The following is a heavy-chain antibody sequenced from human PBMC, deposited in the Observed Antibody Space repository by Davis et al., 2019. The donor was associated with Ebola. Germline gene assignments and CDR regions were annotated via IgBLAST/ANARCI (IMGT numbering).Heavy chain of an antibody. J-gene: IGHJ6*03. CDR2: IYYSGST. CDR1: GGSISSYY. Sequence: SETLSLTCTVSGGSISSYYWSWIRQPPGKGLEWIGYIYYSGSTNYNPSLKSRVTISVDKSKNQFSLKLSSVTAADTAVYYCARGPHGLGQLLVLRDYYMDVWGKGTTVTVSS. CDR3: ARGPHGLGQLLVLRDYYMDV. V-gene: IGHV4-59*12. D-gene: IGHD2-2*01.